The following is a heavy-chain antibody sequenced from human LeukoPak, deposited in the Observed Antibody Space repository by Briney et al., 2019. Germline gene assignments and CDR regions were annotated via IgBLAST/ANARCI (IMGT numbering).Heavy chain of an antibody. Sequence: GGSLRLSCAASGFTFSSYGMHWVRQAPGKGLEWVAFIRYDGSNKYYADSVKGRFTISRDNSKNTQYLQMNSLRAEDTAVYYCASLWFGELFGFDYWGQGTLVTVSS. CDR1: GFTFSSYG. CDR2: IRYDGSNK. V-gene: IGHV3-30*02. J-gene: IGHJ4*02. CDR3: ASLWFGELFGFDY. D-gene: IGHD3-10*01.